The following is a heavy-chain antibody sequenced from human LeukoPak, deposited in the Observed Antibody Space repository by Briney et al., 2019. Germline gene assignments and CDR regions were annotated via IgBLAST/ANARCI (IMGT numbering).Heavy chain of an antibody. J-gene: IGHJ4*02. D-gene: IGHD3-22*01. CDR1: GYTFTSYY. CDR2: INPSGGST. Sequence: ASVKVSCKASGYTFTSYYMHWVRQAPGQGLEWMGIINPSGGSTSYAQKFQGRATMTRDTSTSTVYMELSSLRSEDTAVYYCARDRIKPTHSSSGRQYDYWGQGTLVTVSS. CDR3: ARDRIKPTHSSSGRQYDY. V-gene: IGHV1-46*01.